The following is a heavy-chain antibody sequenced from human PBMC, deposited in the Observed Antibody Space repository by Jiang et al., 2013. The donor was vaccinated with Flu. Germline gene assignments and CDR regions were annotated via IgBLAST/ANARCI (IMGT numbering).Heavy chain of an antibody. CDR3: ARLPNCGGDCYSWYYFDY. D-gene: IGHD2-21*02. J-gene: IGHJ4*02. V-gene: IGHV4-39*01. CDR2: IYYSGST. CDR1: GGSISSSSYY. Sequence: GSGLVKPSETLSLTCTVSGGSISSSSYYWGWIRQPPGKGLEWIGSIYYSGSTYYNPSLKSRVTISVDTSKNQFSLKLSSVTAADTAVYYCARLPNCGGDCYSWYYFDYWGQGTLVTVSS.